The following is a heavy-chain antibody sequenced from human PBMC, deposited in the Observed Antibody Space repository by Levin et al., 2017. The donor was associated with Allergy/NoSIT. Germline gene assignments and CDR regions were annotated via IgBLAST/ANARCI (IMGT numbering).Heavy chain of an antibody. CDR2: VYYSGYT. D-gene: IGHD3-3*01. J-gene: IGHJ2*01. Sequence: SETLSLTCTVSGGSIRTSGYYWGWIRQPPGKGLEWIGSVYYSGYTYYRPFLRSRVTISIDTSKNQFSLKLSSLIDADTAVYYCAGRPLRAPTEWLLGNWYFDLWGRGTLVTVSS. CDR3: AGRPLRAPTEWLLGNWYFDL. V-gene: IGHV4-39*01. CDR1: GGSIRTSGYY.